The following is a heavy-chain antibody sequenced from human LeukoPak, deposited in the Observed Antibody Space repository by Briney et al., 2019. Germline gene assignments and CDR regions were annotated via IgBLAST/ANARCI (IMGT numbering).Heavy chain of an antibody. Sequence: GGSLRLSCAASGFTVSSNYMSWVRQAPGKGLEWVSVIYSGGSTYYADSVKGRFTISRDKSKNTLYLQMNSLSAEDTAIYYCAKRSARPKPFDCWGQGTLVTVSS. CDR3: AKRSARPKPFDC. CDR1: GFTVSSNY. J-gene: IGHJ4*02. V-gene: IGHV3-66*01. D-gene: IGHD6-25*01. CDR2: IYSGGST.